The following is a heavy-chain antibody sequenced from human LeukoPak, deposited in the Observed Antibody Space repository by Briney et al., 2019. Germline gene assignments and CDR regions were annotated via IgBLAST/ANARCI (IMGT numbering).Heavy chain of an antibody. V-gene: IGHV4-59*08. J-gene: IGHJ4*02. CDR3: VRHGGGYSFDY. D-gene: IGHD2-21*01. CDR2: NSNSGST. Sequence: SETLSLTCTVSGGSISTYYWSWIRQPPGKGFEWIGYNSNSGSTDYNPSLKSRVTISVDTSKNQFSLKLSSLTAADTAMFYCVRHGGGYSFDYWGQGTLVTVSS. CDR1: GGSISTYY.